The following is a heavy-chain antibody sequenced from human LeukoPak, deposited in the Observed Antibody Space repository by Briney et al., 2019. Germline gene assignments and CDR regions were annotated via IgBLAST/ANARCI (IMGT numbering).Heavy chain of an antibody. J-gene: IGHJ6*03. CDR3: ARAPRVVVPAAIFYMDV. CDR2: INPSGGST. CDR1: GY. V-gene: IGHV1-46*01. D-gene: IGHD2-2*02. Sequence: ASVKVSCKASGYMHWVRQAPGQGLEWMGIINPSGGSTSYAQKFQGRVTMTRDTSTSTVYMELSSLRSEDTAVYYCARAPRVVVPAAIFYMDVWGKGTTVTVSS.